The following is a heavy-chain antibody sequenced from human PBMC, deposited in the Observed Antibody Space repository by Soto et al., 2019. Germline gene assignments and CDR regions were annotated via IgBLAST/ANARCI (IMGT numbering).Heavy chain of an antibody. CDR1: GDSVSSNSAA. CDR3: ARDSGPSCSSTSCYTYFAFGMDV. J-gene: IGHJ6*02. Sequence: SQTLSLTCVISGDSVSSNSAAWNWIRQSPSRGLEWLGRTYYRPKWYNDYAVSVKSRITINPDTSKNQFSLQLNSVTPEDTAVYYCARDSGPSCSSTSCYTYFAFGMDVWGQGTTVTVSS. V-gene: IGHV6-1*01. CDR2: TYYRPKWYN. D-gene: IGHD2-2*02.